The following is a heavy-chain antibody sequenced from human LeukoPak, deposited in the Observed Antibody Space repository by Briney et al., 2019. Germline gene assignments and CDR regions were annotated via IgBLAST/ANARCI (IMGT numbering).Heavy chain of an antibody. CDR3: ARDVAVNALDI. Sequence: SETLSLTCTVSGGSISSYYWSWIRQPPGKGLEWIGYIYYSGSTNYNPSLKSRVTMSVDTSKNQFSLRLSSVTAADTAVYYCARDVAVNALDIWGQGTMVTVSS. J-gene: IGHJ3*02. D-gene: IGHD6-19*01. V-gene: IGHV4-59*01. CDR1: GGSISSYY. CDR2: IYYSGST.